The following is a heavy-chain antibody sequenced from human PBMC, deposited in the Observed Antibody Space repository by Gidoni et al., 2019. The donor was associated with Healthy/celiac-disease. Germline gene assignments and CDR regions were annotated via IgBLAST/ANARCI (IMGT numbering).Heavy chain of an antibody. J-gene: IGHJ4*02. Sequence: EVQLVESGGGLVKPGGSLRLSCAASGFTFSSYSMNWVRQAPGKGLEWVSSISSSSSYIYYADSVKGRFTISRDNAKNSLYLQMNSLRAEDTAVYYCAREADDSSGYYHYWGQGTLVTVSS. CDR1: GFTFSSYS. V-gene: IGHV3-21*01. CDR3: AREADDSSGYYHY. D-gene: IGHD3-22*01. CDR2: ISSSSSYI.